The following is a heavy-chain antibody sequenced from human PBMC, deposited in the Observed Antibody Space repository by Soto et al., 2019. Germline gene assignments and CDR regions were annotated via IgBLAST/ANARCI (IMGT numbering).Heavy chain of an antibody. CDR1: GFIFSNYV. D-gene: IGHD3-10*01. V-gene: IGHV3-30-3*01. J-gene: IGHJ4*02. Sequence: QVQLVESGGGVVQPGRSLRLSCAASGFIFSNYVMYWVRQAPGKGLEWVAFMSYDGTTKSYADSVKGRFTISRDNSQNTLDVQMNSLRPEDTGVYYCAREVLWSRYFDYWGQGTLVTVSS. CDR2: MSYDGTTK. CDR3: AREVLWSRYFDY.